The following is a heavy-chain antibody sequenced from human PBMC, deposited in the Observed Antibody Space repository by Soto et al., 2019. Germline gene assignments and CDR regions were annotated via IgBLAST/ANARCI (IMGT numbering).Heavy chain of an antibody. V-gene: IGHV3-33*01. CDR1: GFTFSSYG. CDR2: IWYDGSNK. Sequence: GGSLRLSCAASGFTFSSYGMHWVRQAPGKGLEWVAVIWYDGSNKYYADSVKGRFTISRDNSKNTLYLQMNSLRADDTAVYYCARGPGTTGAYYYYYMDVWGKGTTVTVSS. J-gene: IGHJ6*03. CDR3: ARGPGTTGAYYYYYMDV. D-gene: IGHD1-7*01.